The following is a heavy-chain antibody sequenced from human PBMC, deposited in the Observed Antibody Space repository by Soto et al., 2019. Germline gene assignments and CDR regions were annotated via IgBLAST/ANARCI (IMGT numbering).Heavy chain of an antibody. D-gene: IGHD7-27*01. Sequence: QVQLQESGPGLVKPSQTLSLACAVSGGSISNNNYYWSWIRQPPGKGLEWIGHIYDSGRTYNNPSPKSRVTISVATSKNHFSLKLSSVTAADTAMYYCARGLSGDKVDSWGQGTLVTVSS. CDR1: GGSISNNNYY. J-gene: IGHJ4*02. V-gene: IGHV4-30-4*01. CDR3: ARGLSGDKVDS. CDR2: IYDSGRT.